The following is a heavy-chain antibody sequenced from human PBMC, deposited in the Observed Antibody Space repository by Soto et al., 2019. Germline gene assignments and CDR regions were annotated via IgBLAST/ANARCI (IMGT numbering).Heavy chain of an antibody. Sequence: PSETLSLTCTVSGVSLSSGGYYWSWIRQHPGKGLEWIGYIYYSGTTYYNPSLKSRVPMSEDTSKKQFSLTLTSVTAADTAVYYCARGEYGSPVGFYWGQGILVTVSS. CDR1: GVSLSSGGYY. J-gene: IGHJ4*02. V-gene: IGHV4-31*03. CDR2: IYYSGTT. D-gene: IGHD6-13*01. CDR3: ARGEYGSPVGFY.